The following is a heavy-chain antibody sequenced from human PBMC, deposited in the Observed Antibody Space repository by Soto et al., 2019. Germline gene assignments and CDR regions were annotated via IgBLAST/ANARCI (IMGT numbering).Heavy chain of an antibody. D-gene: IGHD3-3*01. J-gene: IGHJ4*02. Sequence: GGSQRLPYAASGCYFSKYSINWVRQAPGKGLEWVSSINDRSNYIYYADSVKGRFTISRDNAINSLYLQMNSLRPDDTAVYYCAVGPSSGEFDYWGQGTLVTVSS. CDR2: INDRSNYI. CDR1: GCYFSKYS. V-gene: IGHV3-21*06. CDR3: AVGPSSGEFDY.